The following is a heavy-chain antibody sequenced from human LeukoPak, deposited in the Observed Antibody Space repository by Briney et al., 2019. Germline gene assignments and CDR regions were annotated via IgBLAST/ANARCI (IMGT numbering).Heavy chain of an antibody. CDR1: GYTFTRFG. D-gene: IGHD2-2*01. J-gene: IGHJ4*02. CDR3: ARDNSATSDCSSTSCFHFDY. Sequence: GASVKVSCKASGYTFTRFGISWVRQAPGQGLEWMGWVSAYNGNTNYAQKLQGRVTMTTDTSTSTAYMELRSLTSDDTAVYYCARDNSATSDCSSTSCFHFDYWGQGTLVTVSS. V-gene: IGHV1-18*01. CDR2: VSAYNGNT.